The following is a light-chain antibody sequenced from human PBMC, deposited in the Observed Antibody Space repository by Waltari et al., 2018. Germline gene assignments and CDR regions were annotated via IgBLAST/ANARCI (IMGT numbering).Light chain of an antibody. CDR3: SSYAGSNNLM. Sequence: QSAMTQPPSASGSPGQSVTISCTGSSSAVGNYTYVSWYQQHPGKAPKLMIYEVTKRPSGVPDRFSGSKSGNTASLTVSGLQAEDEADYYCSSYAGSNNLMFGGGTKVTVL. J-gene: IGLJ3*02. V-gene: IGLV2-8*01. CDR1: SSAVGNYTY. CDR2: EVT.